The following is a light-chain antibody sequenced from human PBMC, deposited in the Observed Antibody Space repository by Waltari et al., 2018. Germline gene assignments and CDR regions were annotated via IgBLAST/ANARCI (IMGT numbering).Light chain of an antibody. J-gene: IGLJ3*02. CDR1: SNDVGSSNF. V-gene: IGLV2-23*01. CDR2: DDT. CDR3: CAYAGKV. Sequence: QSALTQPASVSGSPGQSATISCTGTSNDVGSSNFFSWYQQHPGKAPKLIIHDDTERPSGGSERFSGSKSANGASLTISGLQAEDEAHYYCCAYAGKVFGGGTRLTVL.